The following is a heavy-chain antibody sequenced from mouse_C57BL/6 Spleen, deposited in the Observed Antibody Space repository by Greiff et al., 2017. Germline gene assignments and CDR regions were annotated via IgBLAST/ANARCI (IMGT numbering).Heavy chain of an antibody. CDR1: GYTFTSYW. V-gene: IGHV1-52*01. CDR2: IDPSDSET. J-gene: IGHJ2*01. CDR3: ARGYGSSYGHYLDY. D-gene: IGHD1-1*01. Sequence: QVQLQQPGAELVRPGSSVKLSCKASGYTFTSYWMHWVKQRPIQGLEWIGNIDPSDSETHYNQKFKDKATLTVDKSSSTAYMQLSSLTSEDSAVYYWARGYGSSYGHYLDYWGQGTTLTVSS.